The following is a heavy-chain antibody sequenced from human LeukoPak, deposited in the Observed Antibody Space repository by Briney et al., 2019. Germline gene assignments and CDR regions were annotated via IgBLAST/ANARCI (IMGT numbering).Heavy chain of an antibody. CDR2: ISSSSSHT. Sequence: GGSVRLSCAASGLTFNSYTMNWVRQAPGKGLEWVSSISSSSSHTYYAGSLRGRFTISRDNAKNSLYLQMNSLRAEDTAVYHCARTSTGFDYWGQGTLVTVSS. CDR1: GLTFNSYT. CDR3: ARTSTGFDY. J-gene: IGHJ4*02. V-gene: IGHV3-21*01. D-gene: IGHD2-8*02.